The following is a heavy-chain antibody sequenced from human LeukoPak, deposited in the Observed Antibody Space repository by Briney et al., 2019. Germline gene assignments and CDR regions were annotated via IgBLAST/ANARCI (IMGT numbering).Heavy chain of an antibody. CDR3: ARDRAGYCSGGSCYSAYYFDS. CDR2: IYYSGST. CDR1: GGSISSYY. D-gene: IGHD2-15*01. V-gene: IGHV4-59*01. Sequence: SETLSLTCTVSGGSISSYYWSWIRQPPGKGLEWIGYIYYSGSTNYNPSLKSRVTISVDTSKNQFSLKLSSVTAADTAVCYCARDRAGYCSGGSCYSAYYFDSWGQGTLVTVSS. J-gene: IGHJ4*02.